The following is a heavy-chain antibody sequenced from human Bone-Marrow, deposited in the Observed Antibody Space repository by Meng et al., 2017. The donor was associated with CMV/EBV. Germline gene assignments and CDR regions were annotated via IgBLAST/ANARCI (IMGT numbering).Heavy chain of an antibody. CDR3: ARGDLTLDY. D-gene: IGHD2-21*02. J-gene: IGHJ4*02. V-gene: IGHV3-7*01. CDR1: GFTFDDYG. Sequence: GESLKISCAASGFTFDDYGMSWVRQAPGKGLEWVANIKQDGSEKYYVDSVKGRFTISRDNAKNSLYLQMNSLRAEDTAVYYCARGDLTLDYWGQGTLVTVSS. CDR2: IKQDGSEK.